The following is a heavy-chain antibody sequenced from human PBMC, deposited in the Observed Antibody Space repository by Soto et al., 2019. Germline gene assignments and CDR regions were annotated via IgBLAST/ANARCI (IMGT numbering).Heavy chain of an antibody. CDR3: ARDRIAVAGGPGYYYYYGMDV. CDR2: IYSGGST. J-gene: IGHJ6*02. Sequence: QTGGSLRLSCAASGFTVSSNYMSWVRQAPGKGLEWVSVIYSGGSTYYADSVKGRFTISRDNSKNTLYLQMNSLRAEDTAVYYCARDRIAVAGGPGYYYYYGMDVWGQGTTVTVSS. CDR1: GFTVSSNY. V-gene: IGHV3-53*01. D-gene: IGHD6-19*01.